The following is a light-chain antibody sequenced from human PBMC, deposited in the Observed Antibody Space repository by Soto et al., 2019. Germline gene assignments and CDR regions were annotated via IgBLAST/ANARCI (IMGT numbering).Light chain of an antibody. CDR1: DIEGRV. Sequence: SYELTQAPSMSVAPGQTATITCGGNDIEGRVVHWYQQEPGQAPVLVVFDDSVRPSGVPDRFSGSKSGNTASLTISGLQVDDEADYYCCSYAGTYTWIFGGGTKLTVL. J-gene: IGLJ3*02. V-gene: IGLV3-21*02. CDR2: DDS. CDR3: CSYAGTYTWI.